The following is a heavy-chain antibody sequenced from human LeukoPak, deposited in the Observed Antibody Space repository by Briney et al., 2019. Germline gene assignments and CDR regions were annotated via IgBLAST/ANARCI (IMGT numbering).Heavy chain of an antibody. D-gene: IGHD6-19*01. CDR3: ARGSRAVRWYFDL. Sequence: GGSLRLSCAASGFTFSSYDMHWVRQATGEGLEWVSAIGTAADTYYSGSVKGRFTISRDNAKDSSYLQMNNLKAEDTAVYYRARGSRAVRWYFDLWGRGTLVTVSS. J-gene: IGHJ2*01. CDR1: GFTFSSYD. V-gene: IGHV3-13*01. CDR2: IGTAADT.